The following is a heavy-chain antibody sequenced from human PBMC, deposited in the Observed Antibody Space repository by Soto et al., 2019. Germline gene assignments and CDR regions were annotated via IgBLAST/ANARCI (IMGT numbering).Heavy chain of an antibody. CDR2: TYYRSKWYN. D-gene: IGHD1-7*01. J-gene: IGHJ6*03. CDR3: AGTTSHQWYYMDV. V-gene: IGHV6-1*01. Sequence: SQTLSLTCAISGDSVSSNGAAWNWIRQSPSRGLEWLGRTYYRSKWYNDYAVSVRSRITVNPDTSKNQFSLQLNSVTPEDTAVYYCAGTTSHQWYYMDVWGKGTTVTVSS. CDR1: GDSVSSNGAA.